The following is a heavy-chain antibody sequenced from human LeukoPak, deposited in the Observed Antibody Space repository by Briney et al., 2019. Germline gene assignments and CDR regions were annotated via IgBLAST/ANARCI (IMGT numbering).Heavy chain of an antibody. CDR3: ARSRRGLPPPNLDY. V-gene: IGHV4-59*01. D-gene: IGHD1-14*01. CDR1: GGSISSYY. CDR2: IYYSGST. Sequence: SETLSLTCTVSGGSISSYYWSWIRQPPGKGLEWIGYIYYSGSTNYNPSPKSRVTISVDTSKNQFSLKLSSVTAADTAVYYCARSRRGLPPPNLDYWGQGTLVTVSS. J-gene: IGHJ4*02.